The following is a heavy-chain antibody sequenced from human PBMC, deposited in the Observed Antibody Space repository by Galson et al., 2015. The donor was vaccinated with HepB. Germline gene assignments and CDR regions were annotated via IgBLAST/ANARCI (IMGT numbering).Heavy chain of an antibody. V-gene: IGHV4-31*03. J-gene: IGHJ4*02. D-gene: IGHD6-6*01. Sequence: TLSLTCTVSGDFINTSTYYWSWVRQFPGKGLQWIGYIYYRGTTHYNPSLRSRVSISLTPSQSQFSLKLSAVTAADTAVYYCARARESSSMVYYFDSWGQGTPVTASS. CDR2: IYYRGTT. CDR3: ARARESSSMVYYFDS. CDR1: GDFINTSTYY.